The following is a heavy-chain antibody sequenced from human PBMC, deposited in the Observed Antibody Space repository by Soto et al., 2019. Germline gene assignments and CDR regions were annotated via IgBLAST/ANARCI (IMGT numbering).Heavy chain of an antibody. J-gene: IGHJ4*02. Sequence: GGSLRLSCAASGFTFDDYAMHWVRQAPGKGLEWVSGISWNSGSIGYADSVKGRFTISRDNAKNSLYLQMNSLRAEDTALYYCAKVDGYSIAGFQIDYWGQGTLVTVSS. CDR3: AKVDGYSIAGFQIDY. CDR1: GFTFDDYA. V-gene: IGHV3-9*01. CDR2: ISWNSGSI. D-gene: IGHD6-13*01.